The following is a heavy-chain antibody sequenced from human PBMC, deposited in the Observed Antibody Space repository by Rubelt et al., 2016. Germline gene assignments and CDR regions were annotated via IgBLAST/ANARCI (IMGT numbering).Heavy chain of an antibody. CDR2: IYYSGST. Sequence: LQLQESGPGLVKPSETLSLTCTVSGGSISSSSYYWGWIRQPPGKGLEWIGSIYYSGSTYYNPSLKSRVTISVDTSKNQFSLKLSSVTAADTAVYYCAREGGSGYGDYWGQGTLVTVSS. D-gene: IGHD3-22*01. V-gene: IGHV4-39*07. CDR1: GGSISSSSYY. CDR3: AREGGSGYGDY. J-gene: IGHJ4*02.